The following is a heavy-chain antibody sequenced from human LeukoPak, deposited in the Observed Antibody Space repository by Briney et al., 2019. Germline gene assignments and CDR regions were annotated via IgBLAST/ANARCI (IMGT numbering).Heavy chain of an antibody. Sequence: PGGSLRLSCSASGFTFSSYSMNWVRQAPGKGLEWVSYINSSSSTIYYADSVKGRFTISRDNAKNPLYLQMNSLRAEDTAVYYCARGGAARPDYWGQGTLVTVSS. CDR1: GFTFSSYS. V-gene: IGHV3-48*01. CDR3: ARGGAARPDY. D-gene: IGHD6-6*01. CDR2: INSSSSTI. J-gene: IGHJ4*02.